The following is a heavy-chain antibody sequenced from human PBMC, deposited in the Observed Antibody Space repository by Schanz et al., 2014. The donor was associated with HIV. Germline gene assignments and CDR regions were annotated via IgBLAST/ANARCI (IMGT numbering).Heavy chain of an antibody. CDR3: ARKAQPEGGSGSPGAFDI. D-gene: IGHD3-10*01. V-gene: IGHV3-30*03. CDR2: ISYDGSNK. Sequence: QVQLVESGGGVVQPGRSLRLSCAASGGTFSAHAFHWVRQAPGKGLEWVAVISYDGSNKYYADSVKGRFTISRDISKNTLYLQMNSLRYEDTAVYYCARKAQPEGGSGSPGAFDIWGQGTMVTVSS. J-gene: IGHJ3*02. CDR1: GGTFSAHA.